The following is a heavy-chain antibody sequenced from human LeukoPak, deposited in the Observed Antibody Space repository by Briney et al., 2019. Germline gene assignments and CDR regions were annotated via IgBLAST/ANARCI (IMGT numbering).Heavy chain of an antibody. V-gene: IGHV3-7*03. CDR1: GFTFSSSW. Sequence: GGSLRLSCVASGFTFSSSWMSWVRQAPGKGLEWVANIKQDGSEKSYVESVRGRFTISRNNAKNSLYLQLNSLRAEDTALYYCARDNPPDYWGQGTLVTVSS. CDR2: IKQDGSEK. J-gene: IGHJ4*02. CDR3: ARDNPPDY.